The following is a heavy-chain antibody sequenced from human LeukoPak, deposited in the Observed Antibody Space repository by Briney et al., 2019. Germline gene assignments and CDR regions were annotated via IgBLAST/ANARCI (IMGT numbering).Heavy chain of an antibody. CDR1: GYTFTGYY. D-gene: IGHD6-19*01. Sequence: ASVKVSCKASGYTFTGYYMHWVRQAPGQGLEWMGWINPNSGSTNYAQKFQGRVTMTRDTSISTAYMELSRLRSDDTAVYYCARAPPSSGWYNKFLVDPWGQGTLVTVSS. CDR2: INPNSGST. V-gene: IGHV1-2*02. CDR3: ARAPPSSGWYNKFLVDP. J-gene: IGHJ5*02.